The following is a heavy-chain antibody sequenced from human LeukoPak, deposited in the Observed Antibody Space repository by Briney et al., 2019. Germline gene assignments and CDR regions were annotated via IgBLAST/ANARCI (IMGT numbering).Heavy chain of an antibody. CDR2: IIPIFGTA. V-gene: IGHV1-69*05. CDR1: GGTFSSYA. Sequence: SVKVSCKASGGTFSSYAISWVRQAPGQGLEWMGGIIPIFGTANYAQKFQGRVTITTDESTSTAYMELSSLRSEDTAVYYCARGGRYCSSTSCSFNWFDPWGRGTLVTVSS. D-gene: IGHD2-2*01. J-gene: IGHJ5*02. CDR3: ARGGRYCSSTSCSFNWFDP.